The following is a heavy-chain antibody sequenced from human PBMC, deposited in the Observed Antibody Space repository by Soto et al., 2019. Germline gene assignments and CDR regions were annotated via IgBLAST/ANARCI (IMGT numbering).Heavy chain of an antibody. Sequence: QVQLQQWGAGLLKPSETLSLTCAVYGGSFSGYYWSWIRQPPGKGLEWIGEINHSGSTNYNPSLKSRVTISVDTSKNQLSLKLSSVTAADTAVYYCARGHIADYWGQGTLVTVSS. J-gene: IGHJ4*02. CDR1: GGSFSGYY. CDR2: INHSGST. CDR3: ARGHIADY. V-gene: IGHV4-34*01. D-gene: IGHD5-12*01.